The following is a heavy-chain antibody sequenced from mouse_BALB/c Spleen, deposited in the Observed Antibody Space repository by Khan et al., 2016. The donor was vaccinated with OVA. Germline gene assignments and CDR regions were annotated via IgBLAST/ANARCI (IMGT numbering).Heavy chain of an antibody. J-gene: IGHJ4*01. D-gene: IGHD1-1*02. CDR1: GFTFSSFG. V-gene: IGHV5-17*02. CDR3: ARILGIYAMDY. CDR2: ISSGSNTN. Sequence: EVELVESGGGLVQPGGSRKLSCAASGFTFSSFGMFWIRQAPEKGLEWVAYISSGSNTNYNADTVKGRFTISRANPKNTLFLQMTSLRSEDTAMYYCARILGIYAMDYWGQGTSVTVSS.